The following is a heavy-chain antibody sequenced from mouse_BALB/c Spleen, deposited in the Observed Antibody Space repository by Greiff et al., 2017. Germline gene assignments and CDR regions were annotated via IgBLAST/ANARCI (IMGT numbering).Heavy chain of an antibody. CDR1: GFTFSNYW. CDR3: TRTHYDYDGDFDY. CDR2: IRLKSNNYAT. Sequence: EVKVEESGGGLVQPGGSMKLSCVASGFTFSNYWMNWVRQSPEKGLEWVAEIRLKSNNYATHYAESVKGRFTISRDDSKSSVYLQMNNLRAEDTGIYYCTRTHYDYDGDFDYWGQGTTLTVSS. D-gene: IGHD2-4*01. V-gene: IGHV6-6*02. J-gene: IGHJ2*01.